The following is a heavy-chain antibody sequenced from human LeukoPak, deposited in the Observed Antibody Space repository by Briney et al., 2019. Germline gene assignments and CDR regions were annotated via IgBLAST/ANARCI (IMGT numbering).Heavy chain of an antibody. J-gene: IGHJ3*02. D-gene: IGHD3-22*01. V-gene: IGHV1-69*05. CDR3: ARGSREYYYDSSAKGGAFDI. Sequence: SVKVSCKASRGTFSSYGVSWVRQAPGQGLEWMGRIIPIFGTANYAQKFQGRVTITTDESTGTAYMELSSLRSEDTAVYYCARGSREYYYDSSAKGGAFDIWGQGTMVTVSS. CDR2: IIPIFGTA. CDR1: RGTFSSYG.